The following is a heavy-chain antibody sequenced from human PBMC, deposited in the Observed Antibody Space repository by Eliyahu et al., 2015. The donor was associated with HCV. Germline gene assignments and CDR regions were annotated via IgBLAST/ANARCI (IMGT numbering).Heavy chain of an antibody. CDR1: GXXVITGTYY. V-gene: IGHV4-61*01. D-gene: IGHD2-15*01. CDR3: ARVGAYCSGGRCLTFDY. CDR2: LDYXGST. Sequence: QVQLQESGPGLVKPSETLSXTCTVXGXXVITGTYYWSWXRQPPGKGLEWIGYLDYXGSTNYNPSFERRVTLSVDTSKNQFSLKLKSVSAADTAVYYCARVGAYCSGGRCLTFDYWGQGALLTVSS. J-gene: IGHJ4*02.